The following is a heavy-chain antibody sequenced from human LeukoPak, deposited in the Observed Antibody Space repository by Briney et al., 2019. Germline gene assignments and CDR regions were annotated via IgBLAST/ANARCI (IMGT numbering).Heavy chain of an antibody. CDR2: IISDGSST. D-gene: IGHD6-13*01. J-gene: IGHJ4*02. V-gene: IGHV3-74*01. Sequence: GPSLTLSCAASGFTFSIYWMHWARQPPGKGLVWVSRIISDGSSTTYADSVKGRFAISRDNAKNTLYLQMNSLRAEDTAVYYCGRGGKVEQLVLARWGQGSLVTVSS. CDR3: GRGGKVEQLVLAR. CDR1: GFTFSIYW.